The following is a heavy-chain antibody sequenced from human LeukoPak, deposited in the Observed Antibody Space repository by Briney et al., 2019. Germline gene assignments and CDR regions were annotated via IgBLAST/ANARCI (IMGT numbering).Heavy chain of an antibody. CDR2: IYSGDST. Sequence: PGGSLRLSCAASGFTFSSYWMSWVRQAPGKGLECVAAIYSGDSTYYPDSAKGRFTISRDNSKDTLFLQLNSLTAADTAMYFCAKASVAIPQYCNSWGQGTLVTVSS. V-gene: IGHV3-23*05. CDR1: GFTFSSYW. CDR3: AKASVAIPQYCNS. J-gene: IGHJ5*02. D-gene: IGHD2-2*02.